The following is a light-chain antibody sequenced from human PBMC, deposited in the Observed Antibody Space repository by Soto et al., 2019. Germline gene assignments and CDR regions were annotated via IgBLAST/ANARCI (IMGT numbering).Light chain of an antibody. CDR2: EVS. CDR3: TSYTGSRTLV. J-gene: IGLJ6*01. V-gene: IGLV2-14*01. CDR1: SSDVGAYNY. Sequence: QSALTQSASVSGSPGQSITISCTGTSSDVGAYNYVSWYKQHPGKAPQLMIYEVSNRPSGVSHRFSGSKSGNTASLTISGLQAEDAAHYYCTSYTGSRTLVFGTGTKLTVL.